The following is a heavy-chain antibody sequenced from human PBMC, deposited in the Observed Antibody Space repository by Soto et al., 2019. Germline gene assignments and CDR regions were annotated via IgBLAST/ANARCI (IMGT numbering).Heavy chain of an antibody. V-gene: IGHV1-18*01. D-gene: IGHD3-10*01. CDR2: SSAYKGRT. CDR3: ARGVINDAFDI. CDR1: GYTFTSHG. J-gene: IGHJ3*02. Sequence: QGQLVQSGAEVKKPGASVKFSCKASGYTFTSHGITWVRQAPGQGLEWMGWSSAYKGRTDYAQRVQGRVTMTTDTSTSTAYMELRSLRSDDTAVYYCARGVINDAFDIWGQGTMVTVSS.